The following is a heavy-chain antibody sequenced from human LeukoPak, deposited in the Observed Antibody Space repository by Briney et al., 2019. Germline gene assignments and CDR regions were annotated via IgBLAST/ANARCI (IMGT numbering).Heavy chain of an antibody. D-gene: IGHD7-27*01. V-gene: IGHV3-7*01. Sequence: PGGSLRLSCAASGFTFSSYWMSWVRQAPGKGLEWVANIKQDGSEKYYVDSVKGRSTISRDNAKNSLYLQMNSLRAEDTAVYYCAGRLLLPGLNWGVDYWGQGTLVTVSS. CDR1: GFTFSSYW. CDR3: AGRLLLPGLNWGVDY. CDR2: IKQDGSEK. J-gene: IGHJ4*02.